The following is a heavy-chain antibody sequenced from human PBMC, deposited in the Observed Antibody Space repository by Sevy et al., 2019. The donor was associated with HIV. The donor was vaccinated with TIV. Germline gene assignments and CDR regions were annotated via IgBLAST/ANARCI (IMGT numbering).Heavy chain of an antibody. CDR1: GFTFTNYV. CDR3: ARDLVASTLTMDV. J-gene: IGHJ6*02. D-gene: IGHD2-15*01. CDR2: ISPSGSPI. V-gene: IGHV3-48*03. Sequence: GGSLRLSCAASGFTFTNYVMNWVRQAPGKGLEWLSYISPSGSPIYYADSVKGRFTIPRDNAKNSLYLQMNSLRADDTGLYYCARDLVASTLTMDVWGQGTTVTVSS.